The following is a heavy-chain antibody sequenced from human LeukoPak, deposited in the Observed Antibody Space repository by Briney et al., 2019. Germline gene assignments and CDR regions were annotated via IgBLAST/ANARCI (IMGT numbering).Heavy chain of an antibody. Sequence: ASLKVSCKASGYTFTSYGISWVRQAPGQGLEWMGWISAYNGNTNYPQKLQGRVTMTTDTSTSTAYMELRSLRSDDTAVYYCARVMYSGSYWDQYYFDYWGQGTLVTVSS. CDR3: ARVMYSGSYWDQYYFDY. V-gene: IGHV1-18*01. CDR1: GYTFTSYG. D-gene: IGHD1-26*01. CDR2: ISAYNGNT. J-gene: IGHJ4*02.